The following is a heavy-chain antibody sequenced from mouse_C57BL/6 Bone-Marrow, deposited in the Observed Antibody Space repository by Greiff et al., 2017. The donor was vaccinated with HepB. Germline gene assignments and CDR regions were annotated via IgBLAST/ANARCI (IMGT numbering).Heavy chain of an antibody. Sequence: VKLMESGPGLVAPSQSLSITCTVSVFSLTSYGVSWVRQHPGKGLEWLGVIWGDGSTNYHSALISRLSISKDNSKSQVFLKLNSLQTDDTATYYCAKGYDGYYQGFAYWGQGTLVTVSA. D-gene: IGHD2-3*01. CDR2: IWGDGST. CDR3: AKGYDGYYQGFAY. J-gene: IGHJ3*01. V-gene: IGHV2-3*01. CDR1: VFSLTSYG.